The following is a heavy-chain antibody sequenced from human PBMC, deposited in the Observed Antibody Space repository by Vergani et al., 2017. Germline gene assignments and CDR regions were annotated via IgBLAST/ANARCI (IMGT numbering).Heavy chain of an antibody. CDR3: GRGKGSNWNDHRYDS. CDR2: IRNKANDYTA. Sequence: EVQVVESGGGLVQPGGSLRLSCAASGFIFSDHYMDWVRQAPGKGLEWVGRIRNKANDYTAQYAASVKGRFTISRDDSKSYLYLQMNSLQTEDTALYYCGRGKGSNWNDHRYDSWGQGTMVTVSS. CDR1: GFIFSDHY. D-gene: IGHD1-1*01. J-gene: IGHJ3*02. V-gene: IGHV3-72*01.